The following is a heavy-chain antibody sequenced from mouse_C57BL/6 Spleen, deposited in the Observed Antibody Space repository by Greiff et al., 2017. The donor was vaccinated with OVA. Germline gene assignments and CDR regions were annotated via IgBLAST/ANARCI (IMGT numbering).Heavy chain of an antibody. V-gene: IGHV1-76*01. Sequence: QVQLQQSGAELVRPGASVKLSCKASGYTFTDYYINWVKQRPGQGLEWIARIYPGSGNTYYNEKFKGKATLTAEKSSSTAYMQLSSLTSEDSAVYFCARGHDYDPAWFAYWGQGTLVTVSA. CDR2: IYPGSGNT. D-gene: IGHD2-4*01. J-gene: IGHJ3*01. CDR1: GYTFTDYY. CDR3: ARGHDYDPAWFAY.